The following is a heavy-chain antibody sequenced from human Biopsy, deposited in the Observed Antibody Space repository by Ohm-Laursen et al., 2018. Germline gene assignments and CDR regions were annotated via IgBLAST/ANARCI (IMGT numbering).Heavy chain of an antibody. CDR2: ISSSGSTI. V-gene: IGHV3-48*03. J-gene: IGHJ4*02. D-gene: IGHD2-8*01. CDR3: ARDGEAKYCKHGVCPSDF. Sequence: SLRLSCAASGFTFSSYEMNWVRQAPGKGLEWVSYISSSGSTIYYADSVKGRFTISRDNAKNSLYLQMNSLRAEDTAVYYCARDGEAKYCKHGVCPSDFWGQGTLVTVSS. CDR1: GFTFSSYE.